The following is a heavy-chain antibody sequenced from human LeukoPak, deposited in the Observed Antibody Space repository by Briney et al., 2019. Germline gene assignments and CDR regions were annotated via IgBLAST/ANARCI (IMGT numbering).Heavy chain of an antibody. CDR3: ASSPLDY. CDR1: EFSVKYNY. J-gene: IGHJ4*02. Sequence: GGSLRLSCAASEFSVKYNYMTWVRQAPGKGLEWVSLLYSAGSTNYADSVKGRFTISRDNAKNSLYLQMNSLRAEDTAVYFCASSPLDYWGQGTLVTVSS. CDR2: LYSAGST. V-gene: IGHV3-53*01.